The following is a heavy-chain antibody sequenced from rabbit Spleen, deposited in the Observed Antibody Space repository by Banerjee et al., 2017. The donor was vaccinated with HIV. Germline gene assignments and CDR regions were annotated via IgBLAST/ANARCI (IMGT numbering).Heavy chain of an antibody. V-gene: IGHV1S40*01. CDR3: ARGIYTYGYGVIGWNFYL. CDR1: GFSFSSGYY. CDR2: IYAGSSGNT. J-gene: IGHJ4*01. Sequence: QSLEESGGGLVQPEGSLTLTCTASGFSFSSGYYMCWVRQAPGKGLEWIACIYAGSSGNTYYASWAKGRFTISKTSSTTVTLQMTSLTAADTATYFCARGIYTYGYGVIGWNFYLWGPGTLVTVS. D-gene: IGHD6-1*01.